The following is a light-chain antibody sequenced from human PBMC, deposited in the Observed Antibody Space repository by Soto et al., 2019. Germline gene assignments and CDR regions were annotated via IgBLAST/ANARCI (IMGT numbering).Light chain of an antibody. CDR1: QSVGSY. CDR2: DAS. J-gene: IGKJ4*01. CDR3: QQRSDWPST. V-gene: IGKV3-11*01. Sequence: EIVLTQSPATLSLSPGDRATLSCRASQSVGSYLGWYQQRPGQAPRLLIYDASNRATGIPARFSGSGSGTDCTLTISSLEPEDFAVYYCQQRSDWPSTFGGRTKVDIK.